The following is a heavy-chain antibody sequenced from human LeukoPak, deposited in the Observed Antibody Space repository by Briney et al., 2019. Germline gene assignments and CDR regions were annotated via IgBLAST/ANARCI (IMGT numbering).Heavy chain of an antibody. CDR3: ARGPVGCVLFDY. D-gene: IGHD6-19*01. Sequence: PGGSLRLSCAASGLTFSNYWMSWVRQPPGKGLEWIGEINHSGSTNYNPSLKSRVTISVDTSKNQFSLKLSSVTAADTAVYYCARGPVGCVLFDYWGQGTLVTVSS. V-gene: IGHV4-34*01. CDR2: INHSGST. CDR1: GLTFSNYW. J-gene: IGHJ4*02.